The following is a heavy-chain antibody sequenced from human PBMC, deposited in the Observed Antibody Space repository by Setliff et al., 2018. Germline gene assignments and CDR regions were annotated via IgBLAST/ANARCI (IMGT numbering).Heavy chain of an antibody. CDR1: GDPISSRRYY. D-gene: IGHD3-3*01. V-gene: IGHV4-61*09. J-gene: IGHJ6*03. Sequence: PSETLSLTCTVSGDPISSRRYYWAWIRQPAGKGLEWIGQIYTSWSTNYNPSLKSRVTISLDTSNNQFSLSLSSVTAADTAVYYCARMSGFQYMDVWGKGTTVTVSS. CDR3: ARMSGFQYMDV. CDR2: IYTSWST.